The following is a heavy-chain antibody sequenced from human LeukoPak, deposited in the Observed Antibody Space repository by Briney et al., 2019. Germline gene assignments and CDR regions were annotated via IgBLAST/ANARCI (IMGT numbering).Heavy chain of an antibody. CDR3: AKALDY. V-gene: IGHV3-7*05. CDR2: IGPDGNEK. Sequence: GGSLRLSWAASGXRFSTSWMDWVRQAPGKGLEWVANIGPDGNEKYYVDSVKGRFTISRDNAKSSLYLQMNGLRAEDTAVYFCAKALDYWGQGTLLTVSS. CDR1: GXRFSTSW. J-gene: IGHJ4*02.